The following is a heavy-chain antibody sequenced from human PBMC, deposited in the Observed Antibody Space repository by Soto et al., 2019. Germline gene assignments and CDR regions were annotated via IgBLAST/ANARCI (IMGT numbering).Heavy chain of an antibody. CDR1: GDSVSGNSVA. D-gene: IGHD2-21*02. CDR2: TYSRSKWYT. CDR3: VRERVVTGDYPGHNVFDL. V-gene: IGHV6-1*01. J-gene: IGHJ4*02. Sequence: SQTLSLTCAISGDSVSGNSVAWNWLRQSTSRGLEWLGRTYSRSKWYTDYALSFRRRLTITPDTTKNIFSLDFKSVTPDDTAVYFCVRERVVTGDYPGHNVFDLWAQGTLVSVCS.